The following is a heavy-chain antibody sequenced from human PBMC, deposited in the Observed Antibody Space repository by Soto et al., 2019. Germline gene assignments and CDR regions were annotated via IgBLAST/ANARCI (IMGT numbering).Heavy chain of an antibody. CDR1: GFTFSSYW. Sequence: PGGSLRLSCAASGFTFSSYWMHWVRQAPGKGLVWVSRINSDGSSTSYADSVKGRFTISRDNAKNTLYLQMNSLRAEDTAVYYCARVAAAAVRMDVWGQGTTVTVSS. D-gene: IGHD6-13*01. J-gene: IGHJ6*02. CDR2: INSDGSST. CDR3: ARVAAAAVRMDV. V-gene: IGHV3-74*01.